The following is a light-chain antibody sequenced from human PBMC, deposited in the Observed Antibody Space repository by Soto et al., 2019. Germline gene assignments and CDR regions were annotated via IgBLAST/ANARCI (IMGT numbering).Light chain of an antibody. CDR1: RSVSSN. CDR3: QQYDNWPRT. J-gene: IGKJ1*01. V-gene: IGKV3-15*01. Sequence: EIGMTRSPATLSLPQGKRATSSCRASRSVSSNLAWYQQKSGQAPRLLIYGASTRAAGTPARFSGSGSGTEFTLTISSLQSEDFAVYYCQQYDNWPRTFGQGTKVDI. CDR2: GAS.